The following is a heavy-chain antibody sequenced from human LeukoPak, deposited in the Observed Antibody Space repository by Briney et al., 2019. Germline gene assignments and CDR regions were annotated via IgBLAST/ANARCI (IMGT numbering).Heavy chain of an antibody. V-gene: IGHV4-61*02. CDR2: IYTSGST. CDR1: GGSISSGSYY. CDR3: ARGIRVDV. Sequence: SETLSLTCTVSGGSISSGSYYWSWIRQPAGKGLEWIGRIYTSGSTNYNPSLKSRVTISVDTSKNQFSLKLSSVTAADTAVYYCARGIRVDVWGKGTTVTVSS. J-gene: IGHJ6*04. D-gene: IGHD1-14*01.